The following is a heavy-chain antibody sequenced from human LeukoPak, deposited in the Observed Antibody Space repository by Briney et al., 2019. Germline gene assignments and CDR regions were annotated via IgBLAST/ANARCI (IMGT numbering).Heavy chain of an antibody. Sequence: GASVKVSCKVSGYTLTELSMHWARQAPGKGLEWMGGFDPEDGETIYAQKFQGRVTMTEDTSTDTAYMELSSLRSEDTAVYYCATVKRYYYDSSGYNPFDYWGQGTLVTVSS. CDR2: FDPEDGET. CDR3: ATVKRYYYDSSGYNPFDY. D-gene: IGHD3-22*01. J-gene: IGHJ4*02. CDR1: GYTLTELS. V-gene: IGHV1-24*01.